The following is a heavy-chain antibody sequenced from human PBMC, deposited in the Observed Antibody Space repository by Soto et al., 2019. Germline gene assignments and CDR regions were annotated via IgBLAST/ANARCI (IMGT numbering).Heavy chain of an antibody. CDR2: IFSNDEK. CDR1: GFSLSNAGLG. CDR3: ASTYSTSWYWFDP. J-gene: IGHJ5*02. V-gene: IGHV2-26*04. Sequence: QVTVKESGPVLVKPTETLTLTCTVSGFSLSNAGLGVSWIRXPXXXXLEWLAHIFSNDEKSYSTSLKSRLTISKDTSKSQVVLTMTNMDPVDTATYYCASTYSTSWYWFDPWGQGTLVTVSS. D-gene: IGHD2-2*01.